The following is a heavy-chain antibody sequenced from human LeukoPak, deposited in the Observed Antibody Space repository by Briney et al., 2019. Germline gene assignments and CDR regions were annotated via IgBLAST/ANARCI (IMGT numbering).Heavy chain of an antibody. CDR1: GFIFSNYA. D-gene: IGHD4-11*01. CDR2: IRADHYT. V-gene: IGHV3-69-1*01. CDR3: AREDHSNYNY. J-gene: IGHJ4*02. Sequence: PGGSLRLSCAASGFIFSNYAMSWVRQAPGKGLEWVSRIRADHYTYDADFMKGRFTISRDNDKNSLYLQMNSLRAEDTAVYYCAREDHSNYNYWGQGTLVTVSS.